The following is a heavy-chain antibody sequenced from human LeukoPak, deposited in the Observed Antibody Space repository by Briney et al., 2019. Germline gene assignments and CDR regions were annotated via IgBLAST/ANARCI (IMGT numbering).Heavy chain of an antibody. Sequence: GGPLRLSCVASGLTFSNFWMTWLRPAPGKGREWVANIKQDGSETYYLDSVKGRFTISRDTAKNSMYLQMNSLRAEDTAVYYCVGCSGGTCSDFDYWGRGTLVTVSS. V-gene: IGHV3-7*01. CDR2: IKQDGSET. CDR1: GLTFSNFW. CDR3: VGCSGGTCSDFDY. D-gene: IGHD2-15*01. J-gene: IGHJ4*02.